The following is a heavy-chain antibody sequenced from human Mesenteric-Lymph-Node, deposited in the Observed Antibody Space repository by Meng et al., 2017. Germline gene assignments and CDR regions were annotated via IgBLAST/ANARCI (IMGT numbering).Heavy chain of an antibody. J-gene: IGHJ4*02. CDR1: GFTFSSYT. CDR2: ISGTGNYI. Sequence: VQLVGSGGGVVQPGRSLRLSCAASGFTFSSYTMNWVRQAPGKGLEWVSSISGTGNYIYYTDSVKGRFTISRDNAKNSLFLQMNSLRAEDTAVYYCARDHYSGSGSSKMGYWGQGTLVTVSS. V-gene: IGHV3-21*01. CDR3: ARDHYSGSGSSKMGY. D-gene: IGHD3-10*01.